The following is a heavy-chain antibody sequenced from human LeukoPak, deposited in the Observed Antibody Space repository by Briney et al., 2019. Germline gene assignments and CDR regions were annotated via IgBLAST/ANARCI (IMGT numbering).Heavy chain of an antibody. CDR1: GCTFSSYW. D-gene: IGHD3-3*01. Sequence: GESLKISCKGSGCTFSSYWIGWVRQMPGKGLEWMGIIYPGDSDTRYSPSLQGQVTISVDTSIGTAYLQWTSLQASRTPIYYCAKQHDFRLAYWGPGTLVTVSS. CDR2: IYPGDSDT. V-gene: IGHV5-51*01. J-gene: IGHJ4*02. CDR3: AKQHDFRLAY.